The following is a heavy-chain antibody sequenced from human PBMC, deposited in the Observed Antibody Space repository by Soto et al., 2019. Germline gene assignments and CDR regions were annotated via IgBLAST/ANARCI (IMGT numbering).Heavy chain of an antibody. V-gene: IGHV4-31*03. Sequence: SETLSLTCTVSGGSISSGGYYWSWIRQHPGKGLEWIGYIYYSGSTYYNPSLKSRVTISVDTSKNQFSLKLSSLTAADTAVYYCARDRREYYDILTGYYKSGGSVGWFDPWGQGTLVTVSS. CDR2: IYYSGST. D-gene: IGHD3-9*01. J-gene: IGHJ5*02. CDR3: ARDRREYYDILTGYYKSGGSVGWFDP. CDR1: GGSISSGGYY.